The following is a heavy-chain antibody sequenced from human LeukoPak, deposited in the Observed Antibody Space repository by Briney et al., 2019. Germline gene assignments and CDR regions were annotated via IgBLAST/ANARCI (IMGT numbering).Heavy chain of an antibody. Sequence: SQTLSLTCVISGDSVSNNAWNWVRQTPSGGLECLGRTYYNSKWYNDYAESVKSRISINPDTSKNQFSLQLNSVTPEDTAVYYCARGWTRDGFNIWSQGTTVTVSS. CDR2: TYYNSKWYN. CDR3: ARGWTRDGFNI. J-gene: IGHJ3*02. D-gene: IGHD3/OR15-3a*01. V-gene: IGHV6-1*01. CDR1: GDSVSNNA.